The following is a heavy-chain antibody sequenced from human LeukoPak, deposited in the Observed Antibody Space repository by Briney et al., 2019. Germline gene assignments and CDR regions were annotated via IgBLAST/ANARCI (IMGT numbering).Heavy chain of an antibody. CDR1: GFPFSNYA. J-gene: IGHJ5*02. CDR2: ITGSGHTT. CDR3: AKARTLTTLLGS. D-gene: IGHD4-17*01. Sequence: GGSLRLSCAASGFPFSNYAMSWVRQAPGKGLEWVSGITGSGHTTYYADAVRGRFTFSRDNSMNTLFLQMNSLRAEDTAVYYCAKARTLTTLLGSWGQGTLVTVSS. V-gene: IGHV3-23*01.